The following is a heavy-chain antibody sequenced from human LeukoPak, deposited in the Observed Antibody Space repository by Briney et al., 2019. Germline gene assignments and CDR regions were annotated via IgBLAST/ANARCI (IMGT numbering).Heavy chain of an antibody. CDR2: IYYSGST. CDR1: GGSISSYY. Sequence: PSETLSLTCSVSGGSISSYYWNWIRQTPGKGLEWIGYIYYSGSTNYNPSLKSRVTISVDTSKNQFSLKLSSVTAADTAVYYCARHQRGNSDAFDIWGQGTVVTVSS. CDR3: ARHQRGNSDAFDI. J-gene: IGHJ3*02. D-gene: IGHD4-23*01. V-gene: IGHV4-59*01.